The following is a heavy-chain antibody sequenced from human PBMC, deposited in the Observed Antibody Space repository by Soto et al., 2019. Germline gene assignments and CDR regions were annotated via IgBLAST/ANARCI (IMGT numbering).Heavy chain of an antibody. Sequence: PGGSLRLSCAASGFTFSSYWMSWARQAPGKGLEWVANIKQDGSEKYYVDSVKGRFTISRDNAKNSLYLQMNSLRAEDTAVYYWGRGRIFYGWGFCVPDERYNIGAQGTLAPASS. CDR1: GFTFSSYW. V-gene: IGHV3-7*01. D-gene: IGHD3-10*01. CDR3: GRGRIFYGWGFCVPDERYNI. J-gene: IGHJ3*02. CDR2: IKQDGSEK.